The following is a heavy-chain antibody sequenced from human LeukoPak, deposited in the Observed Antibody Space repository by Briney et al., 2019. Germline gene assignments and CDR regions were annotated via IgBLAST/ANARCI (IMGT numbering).Heavy chain of an antibody. CDR2: ITGSDGSS. CDR3: AKWGDYDILTGYYVPDY. J-gene: IGHJ4*02. D-gene: IGHD3-9*01. Sequence: GGSLRLSCVASGFTFTNYAMSWVRQAPGKGLEWVSAITGSDGSSYYADSVKGRYTISRDNSKNTLYLQVNSLRAEDTAVYYCAKWGDYDILTGYYVPDYWGQGTLVTVSS. CDR1: GFTFTNYA. V-gene: IGHV3-23*01.